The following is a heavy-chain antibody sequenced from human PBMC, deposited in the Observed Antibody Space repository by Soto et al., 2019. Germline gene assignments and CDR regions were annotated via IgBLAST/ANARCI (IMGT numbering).Heavy chain of an antibody. Sequence: QVQLVESGGGVVQHGRSLRLSCAASGFTFSSYGMHWVRQAPGKGLELEAVLSYDGSNKYYADSVKGRFTISRDNSKNTLDLQMNSLRAEDTAVYYCAKGTELLLFGKHYFDYCGQGTLVTVSS. CDR2: LSYDGSNK. D-gene: IGHD3-10*01. V-gene: IGHV3-30*18. J-gene: IGHJ4*02. CDR3: AKGTELLLFGKHYFDY. CDR1: GFTFSSYG.